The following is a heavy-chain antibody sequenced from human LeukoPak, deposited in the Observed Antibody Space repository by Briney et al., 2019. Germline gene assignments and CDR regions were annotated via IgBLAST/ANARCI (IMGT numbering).Heavy chain of an antibody. CDR1: GGSFSGYY. D-gene: IGHD5-12*01. CDR2: INHSGRT. J-gene: IGHJ4*02. V-gene: IGHV4-34*01. CDR3: ARTAGDSGYDEDYFDY. Sequence: PSETLSLTCAVYGGSFSGYYWSWVRQPPGKGLEWIGEINHSGRTNYNPSLKSRVTISVDTSKNQFSLKLSSVTAADTAVYYCARTAGDSGYDEDYFDYWGQGTLVTVSS.